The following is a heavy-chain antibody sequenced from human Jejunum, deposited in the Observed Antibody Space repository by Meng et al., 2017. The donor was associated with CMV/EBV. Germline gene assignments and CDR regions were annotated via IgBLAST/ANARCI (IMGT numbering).Heavy chain of an antibody. CDR3: ARDVVVPAALTVRIDY. V-gene: IGHV1-3*01. Sequence: QVQLGPAGAETKKPGASVKRSCKASGYTFTSYAIHWVRQAPGQRLEWMGWINGGNGKTKYSQKFQGRVTITRDTSASTAYMELSSLRSEDTAVYYCARDVVVPAALTVRIDYWGQGTLVTVSS. CDR1: GYTFTSYA. CDR2: INGGNGKT. J-gene: IGHJ4*02. D-gene: IGHD2-2*01.